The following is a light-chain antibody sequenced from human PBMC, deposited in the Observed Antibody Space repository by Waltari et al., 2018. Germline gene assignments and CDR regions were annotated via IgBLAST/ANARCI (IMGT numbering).Light chain of an antibody. CDR1: SSHLGGYNY. J-gene: IGLJ2*01. CDR3: CSYAGSYTLV. V-gene: IGLV2-11*01. CDR2: DAS. Sequence: QSALTQPRSVSGSPGQSVTISCLGTSSHLGGYNYASCYQQPPGKAPKLMLYDASKRPSGVPDRFSGSKSGNTASLTISGLQAEDEADYYCCSYAGSYTLVFGGGTKLTVL.